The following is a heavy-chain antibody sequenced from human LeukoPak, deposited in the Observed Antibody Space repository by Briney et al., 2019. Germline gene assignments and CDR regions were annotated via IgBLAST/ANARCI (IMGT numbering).Heavy chain of an antibody. CDR3: ARELAGAGFDY. J-gene: IGHJ4*02. CDR1: GGSIGNYW. CDR2: VYYSGGT. D-gene: IGHD6-13*01. V-gene: IGHV4-59*01. Sequence: SETLSLTCTVSGGSIGNYWRSWIRQPPGKGLEWIGYVYYSGGTNYNPSLKSRVTISIDTSKNQFSLKLRSVTAADTAVYYCARELAGAGFDYWSQGTLVTVFS.